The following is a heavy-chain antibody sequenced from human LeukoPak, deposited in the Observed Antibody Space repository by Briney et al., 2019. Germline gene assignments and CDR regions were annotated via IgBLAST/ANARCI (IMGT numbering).Heavy chain of an antibody. CDR1: GGSFSTYT. J-gene: IGHJ5*02. D-gene: IGHD5-18*01. Sequence: SVKVSCKASGGSFSTYTFTWVRQAPGQGLEWMGGIIPFLGKTDYAQKFQGRVTITADESTTTAYMELSRLRSDDTAVYYCAIPPASGYSYGPNWFDPWGQGTLVTVSS. V-gene: IGHV1-69*10. CDR2: IIPFLGKT. CDR3: AIPPASGYSYGPNWFDP.